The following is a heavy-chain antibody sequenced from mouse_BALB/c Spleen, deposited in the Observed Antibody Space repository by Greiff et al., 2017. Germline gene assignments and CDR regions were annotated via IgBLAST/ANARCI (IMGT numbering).Heavy chain of an antibody. CDR2: ISNGGGST. CDR3: ARQTPNWDGFAY. J-gene: IGHJ3*01. CDR1: GFTFSSYT. Sequence: EVKLVESGGGLVQPGGSLKLSCAASGFTFSSYTMSWVRQTPEKRLEWVAYISNGGGSTYYPDTVKGRFTISRDNAKNTPYLQMSSLKSEDTAMYYCARQTPNWDGFAYWGQGTLVTVSA. V-gene: IGHV5-12-2*01. D-gene: IGHD4-1*01.